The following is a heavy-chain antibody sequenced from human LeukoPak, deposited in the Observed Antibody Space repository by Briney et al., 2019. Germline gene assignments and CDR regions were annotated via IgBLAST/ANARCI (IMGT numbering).Heavy chain of an antibody. Sequence: GGSLRLSCTASGFTFGDYAMSWVRQAPGKGLEWVGFIRSKAYGGTTEYAASVKGRFTISRDDSKSIAYLQMNSLKTEDTAVYYCTRVIAAARGQGDWFDPWGQGTLVTVSS. CDR3: TRVIAAARGQGDWFDP. V-gene: IGHV3-49*04. J-gene: IGHJ5*02. CDR2: IRSKAYGGTT. D-gene: IGHD6-13*01. CDR1: GFTFGDYA.